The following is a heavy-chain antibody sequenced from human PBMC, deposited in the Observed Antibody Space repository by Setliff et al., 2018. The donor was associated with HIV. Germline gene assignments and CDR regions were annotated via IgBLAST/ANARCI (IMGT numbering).Heavy chain of an antibody. CDR3: ATGAIGYYPPVDF. J-gene: IGHJ4*02. D-gene: IGHD2-2*03. CDR1: GYAITGYY. V-gene: IGHV1-2*02. CDR2: MAPKSGGA. Sequence: ASVKVSCKPSGYAITGYYIHWVRQAPGQGLQWMGWMAPKSGGANPAPIFQGRVTMTTDTSITSVYLELSGLTSADTAVYYCATGAIGYYPPVDFWGQGTLVTVSS.